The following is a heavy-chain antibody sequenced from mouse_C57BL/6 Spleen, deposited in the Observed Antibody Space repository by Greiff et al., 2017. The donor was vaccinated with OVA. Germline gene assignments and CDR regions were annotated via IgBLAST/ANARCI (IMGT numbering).Heavy chain of an antibody. V-gene: IGHV1-82*01. CDR2: IYPGDGDT. J-gene: IGHJ2*01. CDR1: GYAFSSSW. Sequence: VQLQQSGPELVKPGASVKISCKASGYAFSSSWMNWVKQRPGKGLEWIGRIYPGDGDTNYNGKFKGKATLTADESSSTAYMQLSSLTSEDSAVYFCARGDALYYFDYWGQGTTLTVSS. CDR3: ARGDALYYFDY.